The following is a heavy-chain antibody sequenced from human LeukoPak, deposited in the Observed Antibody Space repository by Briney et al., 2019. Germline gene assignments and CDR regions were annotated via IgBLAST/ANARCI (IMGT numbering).Heavy chain of an antibody. CDR2: ISAYNGNT. V-gene: IGHV1-18*01. Sequence: ASVKVSCKASGYTFTSYGISWVRQAPGQGLEWMGWISAYNGNTNYAQKLQGRVTMTTDTSTSTAYMELRSLRSDDTAVYYCARDQEVATTTRRLANWFDPWGQGTLVTVSS. J-gene: IGHJ5*02. D-gene: IGHD5-12*01. CDR3: ARDQEVATTTRRLANWFDP. CDR1: GYTFTSYG.